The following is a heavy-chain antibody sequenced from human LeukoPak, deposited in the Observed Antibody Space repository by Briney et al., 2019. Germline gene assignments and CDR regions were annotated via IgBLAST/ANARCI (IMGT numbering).Heavy chain of an antibody. V-gene: IGHV3-23*01. CDR1: GFTFSNYA. J-gene: IGHJ4*02. CDR3: AKLGGNVAF. CDR2: ISDSGGST. D-gene: IGHD4-23*01. Sequence: PGGSLRLSCAASGFTFSNYAMSWVRQAPGKGVEWVLSISDSGGSTYYVDSVKGRFTISRDNSKNTLHLQMNILRAEDTAAYYCAKLGGNVAFWGQGALVTVSS.